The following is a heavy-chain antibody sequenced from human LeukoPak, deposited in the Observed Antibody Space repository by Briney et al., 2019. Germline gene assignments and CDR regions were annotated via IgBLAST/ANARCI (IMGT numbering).Heavy chain of an antibody. CDR2: ISYDGSNK. CDR3: AKDRLLDY. CDR1: GFTFSSYG. V-gene: IGHV3-30*18. J-gene: IGHJ4*02. Sequence: GGSLRLSCAASGFTFSSYGMHWVRQAPGKGLEWVAVISYDGSNKYYADSVKGRFTISRDNTKNTLYLQMNSLRAEDTAVYYCAKDRLLDYWGQGTLVTVSS.